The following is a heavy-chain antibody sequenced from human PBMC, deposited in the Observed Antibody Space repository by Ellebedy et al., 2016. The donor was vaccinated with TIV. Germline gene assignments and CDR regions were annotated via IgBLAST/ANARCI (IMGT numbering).Heavy chain of an antibody. CDR1: GGSISTSSYY. Sequence: MPSETLSLTCTVSGGSISTSSYYWGWIRQPPGKGLEWIGSVFYNGNTFYNPSLQSRVTISVHTSKNQFSLNLSSVTAADTAVYYCARANQSPGILRYFDWFDYWGQGTLVTVSS. CDR2: VFYNGNT. CDR3: ARANQSPGILRYFDWFDY. V-gene: IGHV4-39*01. J-gene: IGHJ4*02. D-gene: IGHD3-9*01.